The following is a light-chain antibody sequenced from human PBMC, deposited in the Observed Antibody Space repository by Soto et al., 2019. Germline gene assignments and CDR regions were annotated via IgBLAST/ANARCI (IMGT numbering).Light chain of an antibody. CDR1: QTVASN. Sequence: EIVMTQSPASLSVSPGEGATLSCRASQTVASNLAWYQQKPGQGPRLLIHGASTRATGVPARFSGSGSGTGFTLTIRSLQSEDFAVYYCQQYHNWPPQYTFGQGTKLQIK. CDR2: GAS. V-gene: IGKV3-15*01. CDR3: QQYHNWPPQYT. J-gene: IGKJ2*01.